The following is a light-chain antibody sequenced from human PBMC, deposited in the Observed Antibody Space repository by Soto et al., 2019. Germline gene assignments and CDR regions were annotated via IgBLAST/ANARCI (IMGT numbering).Light chain of an antibody. J-gene: IGKJ1*01. CDR1: QSVGSN. CDR3: QQYNNWPPDRT. Sequence: EIVMTQSPATLSVSPGERAILSCRASQSVGSNLAWYQQKPGQAPRLLIYGASTRATGIPARFSGSGSGTEFTLTISSLQYEDFAIYFCQQYNNWPPDRTFGQGTKVEIK. CDR2: GAS. V-gene: IGKV3-15*01.